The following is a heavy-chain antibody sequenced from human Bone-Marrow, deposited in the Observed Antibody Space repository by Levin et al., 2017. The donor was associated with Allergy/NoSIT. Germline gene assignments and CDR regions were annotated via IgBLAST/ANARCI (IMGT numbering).Heavy chain of an antibody. Sequence: TPSETLSLTCTVSGGSISSSYWSWIRQPPGKGLEWIGYIYYGGSSDYSPSLMSRVTLSVDTSKNQFSLRLSSVTAADTAVYYCASHSGWNHRSWFDPWGRGTLVTVSS. CDR1: GGSISSSY. CDR2: IYYGGSS. CDR3: ASHSGWNHRSWFDP. D-gene: IGHD6-19*01. J-gene: IGHJ5*02. V-gene: IGHV4-59*01.